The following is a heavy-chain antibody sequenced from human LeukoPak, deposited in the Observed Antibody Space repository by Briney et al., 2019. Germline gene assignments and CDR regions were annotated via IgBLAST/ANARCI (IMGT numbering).Heavy chain of an antibody. Sequence: GGSLRLSCAGSGFTFSTYAMNWVRQAPGKGLEWVSGINWNGGSTGYADSVKGRFTISRDNAKNSLYLQMNSLRAEDTAVYYCARSLHFDKWGQGTLVTVSS. J-gene: IGHJ4*02. CDR3: ARSLHFDK. V-gene: IGHV3-20*04. CDR1: GFTFSTYA. CDR2: INWNGGST.